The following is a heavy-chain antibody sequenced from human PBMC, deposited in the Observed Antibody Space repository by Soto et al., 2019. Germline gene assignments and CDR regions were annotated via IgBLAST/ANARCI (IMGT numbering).Heavy chain of an antibody. V-gene: IGHV4-59*01. CDR2: IYYSGST. CDR1: GGSISSYY. D-gene: IGHD2-2*01. Sequence: SETLSLTCTVSGGSISSYYWSWIRQPPGKGPEWIGYIYYSGSTNYNPSLKSRVTISVDTSKNQFSLKLSSVTAADTAVYYCARGGISPYCSSTSCYEYYYYYGMDVWGQGTTVTVSS. J-gene: IGHJ6*02. CDR3: ARGGISPYCSSTSCYEYYYYYGMDV.